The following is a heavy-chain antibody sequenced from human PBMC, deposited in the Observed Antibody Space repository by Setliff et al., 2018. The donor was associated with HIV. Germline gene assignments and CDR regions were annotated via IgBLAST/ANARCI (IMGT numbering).Heavy chain of an antibody. D-gene: IGHD4-17*01. CDR2: INHSGST. J-gene: IGHJ3*02. Sequence: SETLSLTCAVYGGSFSGYYWSWIRQPPGKGLEWTGEINHSGSTNYNPSLKSRVTISVDTSKNQFSLRLSSVTAADTAVYYCARIHDYGGIDIWGQGTMVTVSS. V-gene: IGHV4-34*01. CDR1: GGSFSGYY. CDR3: ARIHDYGGIDI.